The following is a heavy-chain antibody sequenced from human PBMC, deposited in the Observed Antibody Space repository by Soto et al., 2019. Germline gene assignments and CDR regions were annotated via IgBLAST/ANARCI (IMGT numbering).Heavy chain of an antibody. CDR2: INAASGNT. Sequence: ASVKVSCKASGYTFIHYAIHWVRQAPGQGPEWMGLINAASGNTQYSQKFQGRVTITRDTSANTAYMELSSLRSEDTAVYFCSRTGYSTGLYFYFDYWGQGTLVTVSS. J-gene: IGHJ4*02. CDR1: GYTFIHYA. CDR3: SRTGYSTGLYFYFDY. V-gene: IGHV1-3*01. D-gene: IGHD2-8*02.